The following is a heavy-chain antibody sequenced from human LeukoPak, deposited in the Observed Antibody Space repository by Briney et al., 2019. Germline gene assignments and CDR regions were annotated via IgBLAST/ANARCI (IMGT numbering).Heavy chain of an antibody. CDR2: IYYSGST. V-gene: IGHV4-59*12. Sequence: SSETLSLTCTVSGGSISSYYWSWIRQPPGKGLEWIGYIYYSGSTNYNPSLKSRVTISVDTSKNQFSLKLSSVTAADTAVYYCARGADIVGATAFDYWGQGTLVTVSS. CDR1: GGSISSYY. CDR3: ARGADIVGATAFDY. J-gene: IGHJ4*02. D-gene: IGHD1-26*01.